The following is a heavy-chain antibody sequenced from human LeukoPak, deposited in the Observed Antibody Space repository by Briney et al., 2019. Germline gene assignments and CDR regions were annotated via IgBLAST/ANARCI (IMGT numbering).Heavy chain of an antibody. D-gene: IGHD6-19*01. V-gene: IGHV3-23*01. CDR1: GFTFRSHA. J-gene: IGHJ4*02. CDR2: IYENGGTT. Sequence: GGSLRLSCVGSGFTFRSHAMSWVRQAPEKGLEFVSGIYENGGTTYYADSVKGRFTTSRDNSKNTLYLQMNSLRAEDTAVYYCAKGGNSGWYFDYWGQGTLVTVSS. CDR3: AKGGNSGWYFDY.